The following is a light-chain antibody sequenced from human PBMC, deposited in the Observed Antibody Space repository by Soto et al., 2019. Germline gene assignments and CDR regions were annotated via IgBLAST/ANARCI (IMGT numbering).Light chain of an antibody. CDR2: DNT. CDR1: TSNLGAGYH. J-gene: IGLJ1*01. CDR3: QSYDTSLSGYDYV. Sequence: QPVLTQPPSVSGAPGQRVTISCTGSTSNLGAGYHVHWYQQLPGTAPKLLIYDNTNRPSGVPDRFSGSKSGTSASLAITGLQAEDEADYYCQSYDTSLSGYDYVFGSGTKLTVL. V-gene: IGLV1-40*01.